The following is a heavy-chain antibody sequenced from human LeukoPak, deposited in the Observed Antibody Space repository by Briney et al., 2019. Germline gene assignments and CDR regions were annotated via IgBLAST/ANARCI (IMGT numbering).Heavy chain of an antibody. J-gene: IGHJ4*02. Sequence: PSQTLCLTCTVSGGSISSGGYYWSWIRQHPGQGLEWIGYIYYSGSTYYNPSLKSRVTISVDTSKNQFSLKLSSVTAADTAVYYCARDTSSGWSSDWGQGTLVTVSS. D-gene: IGHD6-19*01. CDR1: GGSISSGGYY. CDR2: IYYSGST. CDR3: ARDTSSGWSSD. V-gene: IGHV4-31*03.